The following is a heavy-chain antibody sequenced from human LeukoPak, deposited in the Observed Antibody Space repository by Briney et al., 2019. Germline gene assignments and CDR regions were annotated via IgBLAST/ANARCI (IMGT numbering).Heavy chain of an antibody. V-gene: IGHV4-39*01. J-gene: IGHJ4*02. CDR2: MYYSGST. CDR3: ARHSGTYPFDY. Sequence: SETLSLTCTASGGSIVTNAYYWGWIRRPPGKGLEWIASMYYSGSTYYNPSLKSRVTISVDTSKNQFSLTLNSVTAADTAVYYCARHSGTYPFDYWGQGTLVTVSS. CDR1: GGSIVTNAYY. D-gene: IGHD1-26*01.